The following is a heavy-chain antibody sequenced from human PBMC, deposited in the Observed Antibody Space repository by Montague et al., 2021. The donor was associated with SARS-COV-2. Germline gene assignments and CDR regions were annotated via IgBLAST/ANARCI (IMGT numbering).Heavy chain of an antibody. CDR3: ATFAVVPFVYFDS. D-gene: IGHD2-21*01. CDR1: GYSISGGSY. V-gene: IGHV4-38-2*02. CDR2: FYQSDR. Sequence: SETLSLTCNVSGYSISGGSYWGWIRQPPGKGLQWIGSFYQSDRYXXPSLKSRVTISVDTSKNQFSLKLKSVTAPDTAIYYCATFAVVPFVYFDSWSQGTLVTVSS. J-gene: IGHJ4*02.